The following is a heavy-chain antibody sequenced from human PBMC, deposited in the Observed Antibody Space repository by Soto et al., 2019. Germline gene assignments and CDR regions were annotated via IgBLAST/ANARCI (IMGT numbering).Heavy chain of an antibody. CDR3: ARVSDYYDSIPLFDY. V-gene: IGHV4-39*07. CDR2: IYYSGST. Sequence: SETLCLTCTVSGGSIGSSSYYWGWIRQPPGKGLEWIGSIYYSGSTNYNPSLKSRVTISVDRSKNQFSLKLSSVTAADTAVYYCARVSDYYDSIPLFDYWGQGTLVTVSS. D-gene: IGHD3-22*01. CDR1: GGSIGSSSYY. J-gene: IGHJ4*02.